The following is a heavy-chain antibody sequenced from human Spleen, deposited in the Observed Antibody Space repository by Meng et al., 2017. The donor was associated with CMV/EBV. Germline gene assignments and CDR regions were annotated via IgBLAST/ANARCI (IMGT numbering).Heavy chain of an antibody. CDR2: INPKSGGT. D-gene: IGHD4-23*01. CDR1: GYRFTDNY. Sequence: ASVKVSCKTSGYRFTDNYMHWIRQAPGQGLEWMGWINPKSGGTKYAQKYQGRVTLTRDTSISTTYMELSRLNFDDTAVYYCATDGTAVVPFDHWGQGTLVTVSS. J-gene: IGHJ4*02. V-gene: IGHV1-2*02. CDR3: ATDGTAVVPFDH.